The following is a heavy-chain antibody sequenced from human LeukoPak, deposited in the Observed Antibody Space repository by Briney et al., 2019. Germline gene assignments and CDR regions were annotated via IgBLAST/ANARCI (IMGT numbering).Heavy chain of an antibody. Sequence: PSETLSLTCTDTGGSISSSSYHWDWIRQPPGKGLEWIGSIHYSGSTHYNPSLKSRVTVSVDTPKNQVSLKLSSVTGADTAVYFCARYVVYGSGKYYFDYWGQGSLVTVSS. J-gene: IGHJ4*02. D-gene: IGHD3-10*01. V-gene: IGHV4-39*01. CDR3: ARYVVYGSGKYYFDY. CDR2: IHYSGST. CDR1: GGSISSSSYH.